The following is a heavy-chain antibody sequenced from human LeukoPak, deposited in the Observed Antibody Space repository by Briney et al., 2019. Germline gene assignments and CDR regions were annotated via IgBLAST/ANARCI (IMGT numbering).Heavy chain of an antibody. CDR3: ARDYHDTSGDNYVGGYYYMDI. CDR2: IFYSGST. V-gene: IGHV4-59*08. J-gene: IGHJ6*03. CDR1: GGSISPYS. D-gene: IGHD3-22*01. Sequence: SETLSLTCTVSGGSISPYSWSWIRQPPGKGLEWIGYIFYSGSTNYNASLKSRVTISVATSKNEFYLELSSVTAADMAVYYCARDYHDTSGDNYVGGYYYMDIWGKGTTVTVSS.